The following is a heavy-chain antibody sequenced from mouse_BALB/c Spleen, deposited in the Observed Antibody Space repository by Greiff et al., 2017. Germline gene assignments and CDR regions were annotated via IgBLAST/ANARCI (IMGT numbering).Heavy chain of an antibody. CDR1: GFTFSSFG. CDR3: ARSGGYDAYYFDY. Sequence: EVQVVESGGGLVQPGGSRKLSCAASGFTFSSFGMHWVRQAPEKGLEWVAYISSGSSTIYYADTVKGRFTISRDNPKNTLFLQMTSLRSEDTAMYYCARSGGYDAYYFDYWGQGTTLTVSS. J-gene: IGHJ2*01. CDR2: ISSGSSTI. D-gene: IGHD2-2*01. V-gene: IGHV5-17*02.